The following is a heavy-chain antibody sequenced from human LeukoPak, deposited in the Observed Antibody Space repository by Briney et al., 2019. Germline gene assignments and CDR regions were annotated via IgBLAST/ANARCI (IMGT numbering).Heavy chain of an antibody. J-gene: IGHJ6*02. D-gene: IGHD2/OR15-2a*01. V-gene: IGHV3-30-3*01. Sequence: GGSLRLSCAASGFTFSSYAMHWVRQAPGKGLEWVAVISYDGNNKYYADSVKGRFTISRDNAKNSLYLQMNSLRDEDTAVYYCARRLLGPMDVWGQGTTVTVSS. CDR2: ISYDGNNK. CDR1: GFTFSSYA. CDR3: ARRLLGPMDV.